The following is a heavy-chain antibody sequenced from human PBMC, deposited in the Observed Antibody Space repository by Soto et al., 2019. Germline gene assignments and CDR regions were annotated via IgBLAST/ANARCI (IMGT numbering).Heavy chain of an antibody. D-gene: IGHD4-17*01. CDR2: IYYSGST. CDR3: ASPSLYGDYVDY. V-gene: IGHV4-39*01. Sequence: SETLSLTCTVSGGSISSSSYYWGWIRQPPGKGLEWIGSIYYSGSTYYNPSLKSRVTISVDTSKNQFSLKLSSVTAADTAVYYCASPSLYGDYVDYWGQGTLVTVSS. J-gene: IGHJ4*02. CDR1: GGSISSSSYY.